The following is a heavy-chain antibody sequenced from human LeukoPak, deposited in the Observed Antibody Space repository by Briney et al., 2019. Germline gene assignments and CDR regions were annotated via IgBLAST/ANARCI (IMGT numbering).Heavy chain of an antibody. CDR2: IYPGDSDT. D-gene: IGHD3-22*01. V-gene: IGHV5-51*01. J-gene: IGHJ4*02. CDR3: ARHTNYYDSSGYVDY. CDR1: GYSFTSYW. Sequence: GESLQISFKGSGYSFTSYWIGWVRQMPGKGLEWMGIIYPGDSDTRYSPSFQGQVTISADKSISTAYLQWSSLKASDTAMYYCARHTNYYDSSGYVDYWGQGTLVTVSS.